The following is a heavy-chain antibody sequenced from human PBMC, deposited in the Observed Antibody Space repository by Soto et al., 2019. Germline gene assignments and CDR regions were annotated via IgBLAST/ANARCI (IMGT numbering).Heavy chain of an antibody. V-gene: IGHV3-23*01. Sequence: GGSLRLSCAASGFTFSSYAMSWVRQAPGKGLEWVSAISGSGGSTYYADSVKGRFTISRDNSKNTLYLQMNSLRAEDTAVYYCAKPFQETPVQPFWSGYYSPDYYYYGMDVWGQGTTVTVSS. CDR1: GFTFSSYA. J-gene: IGHJ6*02. CDR3: AKPFQETPVQPFWSGYYSPDYYYYGMDV. D-gene: IGHD3-3*02. CDR2: ISGSGGST.